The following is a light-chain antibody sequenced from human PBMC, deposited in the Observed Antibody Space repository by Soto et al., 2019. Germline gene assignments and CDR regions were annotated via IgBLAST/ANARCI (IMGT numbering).Light chain of an antibody. Sequence: EIVLTQSPATLSLSPGERATLSCRASQSVGSYLALYQQKPGQAPRLLIYGAFNRATGIPARFSGSGSGTDFTLTISSLEPEDFAIYYCQQRSNWWTFGQGTKVEIK. CDR1: QSVGSY. J-gene: IGKJ1*01. CDR2: GAF. V-gene: IGKV3-11*01. CDR3: QQRSNWWT.